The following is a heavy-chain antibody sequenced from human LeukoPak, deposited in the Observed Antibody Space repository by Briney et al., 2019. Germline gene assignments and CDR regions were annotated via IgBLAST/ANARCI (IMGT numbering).Heavy chain of an antibody. CDR1: RGSFSPYY. D-gene: IGHD6-19*01. Sequence: SETLSLTCAVHRGSFSPYYWSWIRQSPGKGLEWIGEVNHSGRSNYNPSLKSRLTISVDTSKNQFSLNLSSVTAADTAVYYCTRGGGIEVPADYWGQGALVTVSS. CDR2: VNHSGRS. CDR3: TRGGGIEVPADY. V-gene: IGHV4-34*01. J-gene: IGHJ4*02.